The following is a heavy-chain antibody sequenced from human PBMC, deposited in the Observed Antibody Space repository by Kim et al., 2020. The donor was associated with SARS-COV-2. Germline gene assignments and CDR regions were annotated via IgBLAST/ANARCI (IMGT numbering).Heavy chain of an antibody. Sequence: GGSLRLSCAASGFTFSSYSMNWVRQAPGKGLEWVSSISSSSSYIYYADSVKGRFTISRDNAKNSLYLQMNSLRAEDTAVYYCARDGGYCTNGVCYRGWFDPWGQGTLVTVSS. J-gene: IGHJ5*02. CDR2: ISSSSSYI. CDR3: ARDGGYCTNGVCYRGWFDP. CDR1: GFTFSSYS. D-gene: IGHD2-8*01. V-gene: IGHV3-21*01.